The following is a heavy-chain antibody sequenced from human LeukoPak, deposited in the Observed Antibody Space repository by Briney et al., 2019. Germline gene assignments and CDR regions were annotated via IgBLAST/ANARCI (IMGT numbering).Heavy chain of an antibody. V-gene: IGHV3-30*02. CDR2: IRYDGSNK. Sequence: GGSLRLSCAASGFTFSSYGMHWVRQAPGKGLEWVAFIRYDGSNKYYADSVKGRFTVSRDNSKNTLYLQMNSLRAEDTAVYYCAKTYYYGSGSFTDLYYYYYMDVWGKGTTVTISS. CDR1: GFTFSSYG. D-gene: IGHD3-10*01. CDR3: AKTYYYGSGSFTDLYYYYYMDV. J-gene: IGHJ6*03.